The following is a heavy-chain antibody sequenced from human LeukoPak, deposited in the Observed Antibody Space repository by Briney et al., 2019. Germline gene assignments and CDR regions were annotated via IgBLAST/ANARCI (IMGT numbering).Heavy chain of an antibody. V-gene: IGHV1-8*03. Sequence: ASVKVSCKASGYTFTSYDINWVRQATGQGLEWMGWMNPNSGNAGYAQKFQGRVTITRNTSISTAYMELSSLRSEDTAVYYCARSRALPAAIRDEVGLWFDPWGQGTLVTVSS. CDR1: GYTFTSYD. D-gene: IGHD2-2*02. CDR3: ARSRALPAAIRDEVGLWFDP. J-gene: IGHJ5*02. CDR2: MNPNSGNA.